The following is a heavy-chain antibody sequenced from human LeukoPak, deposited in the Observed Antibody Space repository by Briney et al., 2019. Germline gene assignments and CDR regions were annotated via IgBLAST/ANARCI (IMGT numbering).Heavy chain of an antibody. CDR2: ISSSSSYT. Sequence: PGGSLRLSCAASGFTFSDYYMSWIRQAPGKGLEWVSYISSSSSYTNYADSVKGRFTISRDNAENSLYLQMNSLRAEDTAVYYCARDYGAVAATRATGYWGQGTLVTVSS. CDR3: ARDYGAVAATRATGY. D-gene: IGHD1-26*01. V-gene: IGHV3-11*06. J-gene: IGHJ4*02. CDR1: GFTFSDYY.